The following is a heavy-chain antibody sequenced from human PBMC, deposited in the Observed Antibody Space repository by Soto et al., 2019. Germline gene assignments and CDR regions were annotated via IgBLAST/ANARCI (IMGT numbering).Heavy chain of an antibody. V-gene: IGHV1-69*01. J-gene: IGHJ6*02. D-gene: IGHD3-22*01. CDR3: AGGRIVVVGSRAYSGMDV. CDR1: GGTPSNSA. Sequence: QVHLLLQSGAEVKKPGSSVKVSCKASGGTPSNSAISWVRQAPGQGLEWMGGIIPVFGLVKYAQNFQGRVTITADESTNQAYMELSSLRPEDTAVYYCAGGRIVVVGSRAYSGMDVWGQGPTVTVSS. CDR2: IIPVFGLV.